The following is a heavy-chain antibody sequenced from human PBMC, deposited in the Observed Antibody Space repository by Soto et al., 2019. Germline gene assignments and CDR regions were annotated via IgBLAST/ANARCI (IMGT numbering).Heavy chain of an antibody. J-gene: IGHJ6*02. V-gene: IGHV4-61*01. Sequence: SETLSPTRTGSGGSPGTGRYYWGWIRQPPGKGLEWIGYIYYSGSTNYNPSLKSRVTISVDTSKNQFSLKLSSVTAADTAVYYCARDLPTNYYYGMDVWGQGTTVTVSS. CDR3: ARDLPTNYYYGMDV. CDR1: GGSPGTGRYY. CDR2: IYYSGST.